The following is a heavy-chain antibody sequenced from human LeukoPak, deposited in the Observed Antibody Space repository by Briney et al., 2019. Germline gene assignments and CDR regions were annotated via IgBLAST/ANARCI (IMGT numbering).Heavy chain of an antibody. CDR1: GFTFSSYA. V-gene: IGHV3-23*01. CDR3: AKLPRSYFYYYYGMDV. J-gene: IGHJ6*02. D-gene: IGHD3-10*01. CDR2: ISGSGGNT. Sequence: GGSLRLSCAASGFTFSSYAMSWVRQAPGKGLEWVSGISGSGGNTYYADSVKGRFTISRDNSKNTLYLQMNSLRAEDTAAYYCAKLPRSYFYYYYGMDVWGQGTTVTVSS.